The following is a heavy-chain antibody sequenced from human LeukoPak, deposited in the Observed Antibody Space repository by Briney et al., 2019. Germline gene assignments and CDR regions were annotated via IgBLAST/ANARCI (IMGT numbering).Heavy chain of an antibody. CDR2: ISAYNGNT. Sequence: ASVKASCKASGYTFTSYGISWVRQAPGQGLEWMGWISAYNGNTNYAQKLQGRVTMTTDTSTSTAYMELRSLRSDDTAVYYCAREVYDFWSGYYGRGRAYYFDYWGQGTLVTVSS. CDR1: GYTFTSYG. D-gene: IGHD3-3*01. CDR3: AREVYDFWSGYYGRGRAYYFDY. J-gene: IGHJ4*02. V-gene: IGHV1-18*01.